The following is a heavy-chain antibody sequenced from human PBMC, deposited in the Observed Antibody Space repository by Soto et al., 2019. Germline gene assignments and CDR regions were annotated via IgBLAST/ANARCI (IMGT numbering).Heavy chain of an antibody. CDR2: IYYSGST. D-gene: IGHD6-19*01. V-gene: IGHV4-39*01. J-gene: IGHJ5*02. CDR1: GGSISSSSYY. CDR3: ARSIPKSRGESSGWYYINWFDP. Sequence: QLQLQESGPGLVKPSETLSLTCTVSGGSISSSSYYWGWIRQPPGKGLEWIGSIYYSGSTYYNPSLKSRVTISVDTSKNQFSLKRSSVTAADTAVYYCARSIPKSRGESSGWYYINWFDPWGQGTLVTVSS.